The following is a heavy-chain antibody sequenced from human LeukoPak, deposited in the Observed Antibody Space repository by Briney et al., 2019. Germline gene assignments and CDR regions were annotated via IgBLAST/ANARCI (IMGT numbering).Heavy chain of an antibody. Sequence: SETLSLTCAVYGGSFSGYYWTWIRQPPGKGLEWVGEINHSRNTNYSPSLKSRATISVDTSKNQFSLKLSSVTAADTAVYYCARGHSYADYWGQGTLVTVSS. V-gene: IGHV4-34*01. CDR1: GGSFSGYY. CDR2: INHSRNT. CDR3: ARGHSYADY. D-gene: IGHD5-18*01. J-gene: IGHJ4*02.